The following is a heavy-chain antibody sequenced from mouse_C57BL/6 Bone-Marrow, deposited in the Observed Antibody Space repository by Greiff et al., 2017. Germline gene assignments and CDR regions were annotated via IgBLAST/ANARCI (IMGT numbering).Heavy chain of an antibody. V-gene: IGHV1-69*01. CDR1: GYTFTSYW. D-gene: IGHD1-1*01. CDR2: IDPSDSYT. Sequence: QVQLQQPGAELVMPGASVKLSCKASGYTFTSYWMHWVQQRPGQGLEWIGEIDPSDSYTNYNQKFKGKSTLTVDKSSSTAYMQLSSLTSEDAAVYYCARDYDGSSYDAMDYWGQGTSVTVSS. J-gene: IGHJ4*01. CDR3: ARDYDGSSYDAMDY.